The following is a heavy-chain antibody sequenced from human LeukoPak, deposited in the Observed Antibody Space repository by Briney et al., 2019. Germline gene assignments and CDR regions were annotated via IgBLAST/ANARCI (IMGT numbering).Heavy chain of an antibody. V-gene: IGHV1-69*05. D-gene: IGHD4-17*01. CDR3: ASKDYGDYVRPDAFDI. CDR2: IIPIFGTA. J-gene: IGHJ3*02. CDR1: GGTFSSYA. Sequence: SVKVSCEASGGTFSSYAISWVRQAPGQGLEWMGRIIPIFGTANYAQKFQGRVTITTDESTSTAYMELSSLRSEDTAVYYCASKDYGDYVRPDAFDIWGQGTMVTVSS.